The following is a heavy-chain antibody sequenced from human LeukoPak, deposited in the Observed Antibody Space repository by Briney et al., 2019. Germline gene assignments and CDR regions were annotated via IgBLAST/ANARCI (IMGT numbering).Heavy chain of an antibody. J-gene: IGHJ4*02. Sequence: GGSLRLSCAASGFTFSSYNMNWVRQAPGKGLEWVPYISSSSSTIYYADSVKGRFTISRDNAKNSLYLQMNSLRAEDTALYYCARDQNYDILTGRDYWGQGTLVTVSS. V-gene: IGHV3-48*01. CDR2: ISSSSSTI. CDR3: ARDQNYDILTGRDY. CDR1: GFTFSSYN. D-gene: IGHD3-9*01.